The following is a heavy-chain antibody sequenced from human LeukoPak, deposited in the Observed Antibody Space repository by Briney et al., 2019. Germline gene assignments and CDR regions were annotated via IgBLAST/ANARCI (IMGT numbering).Heavy chain of an antibody. J-gene: IGHJ4*02. CDR1: GGFISSGGYS. D-gene: IGHD3-10*01. Sequence: SETLSLTCAVSGGFISSGGYSWSWIRQPPGKGLEWIGYIYHSGSTYYNPSLKSRVTISVDRSKNQFSLKLSSVTAADTAVYYCARGGACYYGSGSYATLDYWGQGTLVTVSS. CDR3: ARGGACYYGSGSYATLDY. CDR2: IYHSGST. V-gene: IGHV4-30-2*01.